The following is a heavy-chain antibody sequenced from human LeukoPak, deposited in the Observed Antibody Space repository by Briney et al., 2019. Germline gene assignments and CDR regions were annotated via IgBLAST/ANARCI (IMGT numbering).Heavy chain of an antibody. V-gene: IGHV1-2*02. CDR2: INPDSGGT. J-gene: IGHJ6*03. CDR1: GYTFTGYY. D-gene: IGHD1-1*01. CDR3: ARDKQLDWAHYFYYYMDV. Sequence: ASVKVSCKASGYTFTGYYMHWVRQAPGQGLEWMGWINPDSGGTNYAQKFQGRVTMTRATSINTAYMELSRLRPDDTAVYYCARDKQLDWAHYFYYYMDVWGKGTTVSVSS.